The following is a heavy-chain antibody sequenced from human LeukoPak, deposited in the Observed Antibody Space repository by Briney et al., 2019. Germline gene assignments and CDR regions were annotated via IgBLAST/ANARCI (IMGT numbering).Heavy chain of an antibody. J-gene: IGHJ3*02. CDR3: ASAVVPAAAFDI. D-gene: IGHD2-2*01. Sequence: ETLSLTWAVSGYPLSSGFYWGLIPQPPRKGLGWIGSIYHSGSTYYNPSLKSRVTISVDTSKNQFSLKLSSVTAADTAVYYCASAVVPAAAFDIWGQGTMVTVSS. CDR2: IYHSGST. V-gene: IGHV4-38-2*01. CDR1: GYPLSSGFY.